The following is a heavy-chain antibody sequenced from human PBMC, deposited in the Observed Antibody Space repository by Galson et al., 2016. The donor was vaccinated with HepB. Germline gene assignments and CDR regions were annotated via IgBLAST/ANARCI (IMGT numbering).Heavy chain of an antibody. J-gene: IGHJ4*02. Sequence: ALVKPTQTLTLTCTFSGFSLNTSGVGVGWIRQPPGKALEWLALIYWDDHKPYSPSLKSRLTITKDTSKNHVVLTMTNMDPVDTATYYCAHGSGWLFDYWGQGTLVTVSS. D-gene: IGHD6-19*01. CDR3: AHGSGWLFDY. CDR1: GFSLNTSGVG. V-gene: IGHV2-5*02. CDR2: IYWDDHK.